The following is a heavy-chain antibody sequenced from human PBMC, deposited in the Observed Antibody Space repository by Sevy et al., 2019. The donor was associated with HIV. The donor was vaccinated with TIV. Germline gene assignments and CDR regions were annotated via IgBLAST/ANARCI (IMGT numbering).Heavy chain of an antibody. D-gene: IGHD3-22*01. V-gene: IGHV3-23*01. CDR1: GFTFNSYA. CDR3: AKDGVYGCYFEHFQD. CDR2: ITGSGGTT. Sequence: GGSLRLSCAASGFTFNSYAMSWVRQAPGKGLEWVSSITGSGGTTYFADSVKGRFTISRDNSKNTLYLQMNSLRAEDTALYYCAKDGVYGCYFEHFQDWGQGTLVTVSS. J-gene: IGHJ1*01.